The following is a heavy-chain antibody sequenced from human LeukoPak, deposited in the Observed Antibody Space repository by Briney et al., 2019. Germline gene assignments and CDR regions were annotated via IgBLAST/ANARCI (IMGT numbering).Heavy chain of an antibody. CDR3: ARVQGDMVRGVIIFGYYFDY. CDR1: GFTFSSYS. V-gene: IGHV3-21*01. D-gene: IGHD3-10*01. CDR2: ISSSSSYI. Sequence: GGSLRLSCAASGFTFSSYSMNWVRQAPGKGLEWVSSISSSSSYIYYADSVKGRFTISRDNAKNSLYLQMNSLRADDTAVYYCARVQGDMVRGVIIFGYYFDYWGQGTLVTVSS. J-gene: IGHJ4*02.